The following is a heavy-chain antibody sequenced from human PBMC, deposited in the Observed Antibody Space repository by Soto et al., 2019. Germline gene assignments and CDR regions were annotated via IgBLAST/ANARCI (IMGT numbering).Heavy chain of an antibody. CDR1: GFTFSSYW. CDR3: ARFGGSNPYDY. V-gene: IGHV3-7*03. CDR2: IKQDGSEK. Sequence: EVQLVESGGGLVQPWGSLRLSCAAYGFTFSSYWMSWFRQAPGKGLEWVANIKQDGSEKYYVDSVKGRFTISRDNAKNSLYLQMNSLRAEDTDVYYCARFGGSNPYDYWGQGTLVTVSS. J-gene: IGHJ4*02. D-gene: IGHD3-10*01.